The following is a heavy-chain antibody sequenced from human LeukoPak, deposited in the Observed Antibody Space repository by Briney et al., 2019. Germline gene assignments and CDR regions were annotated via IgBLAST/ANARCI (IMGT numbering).Heavy chain of an antibody. CDR3: ARDSRPGSGYYHGYYYYGMDV. Sequence: PGGSLRLSCAASGFTFSSYGMHWVRQAPGKGLEWVAVIRYDRSNKYYADSVKGRFTISRDNSKNTLYLQMNSLRAEDTAVYYCARDSRPGSGYYHGYYYYGMDVWGQGTTVTVSS. CDR2: IRYDRSNK. CDR1: GFTFSSYG. D-gene: IGHD3-22*01. J-gene: IGHJ6*02. V-gene: IGHV3-33*01.